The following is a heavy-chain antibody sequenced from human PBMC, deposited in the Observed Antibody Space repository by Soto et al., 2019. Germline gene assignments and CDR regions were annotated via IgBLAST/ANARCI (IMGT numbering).Heavy chain of an antibody. CDR2: MNPNSGNT. D-gene: IGHD3-9*01. Sequence: GASVKVSCKASGYTFTSYDINWVRQATGQGLEWMGWMNPNSGNTGYAQKFQGRVTMTRNTSISTAYMELSSLRSEDTAVYYCARGPVSNYDILTGTLDYWGQGTLVTVSS. CDR1: GYTFTSYD. V-gene: IGHV1-8*01. CDR3: ARGPVSNYDILTGTLDY. J-gene: IGHJ4*02.